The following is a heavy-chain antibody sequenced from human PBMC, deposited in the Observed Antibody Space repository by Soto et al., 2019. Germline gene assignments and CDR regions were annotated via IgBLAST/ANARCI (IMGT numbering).Heavy chain of an antibody. Sequence: GGSLRLSCAASGFTFSSYAMSWVRQAPGKGLEWVSAISGSGGSTYYADSVKGRFTISRDNSKNTLYLQMNSLRAEDTAVYYCAKDRPHYDFWWGASDYCGQGTLVTVSS. D-gene: IGHD3-3*01. J-gene: IGHJ4*02. CDR1: GFTFSSYA. V-gene: IGHV3-23*01. CDR3: AKDRPHYDFWWGASDY. CDR2: ISGSGGST.